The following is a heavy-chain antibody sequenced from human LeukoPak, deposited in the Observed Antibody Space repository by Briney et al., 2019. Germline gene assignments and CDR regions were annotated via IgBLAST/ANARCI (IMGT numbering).Heavy chain of an antibody. J-gene: IGHJ4*02. Sequence: GGSLRLSCAASGFTFASYAMTWVRQAPGKGLEWFSAISGSGGSTYYADSVKGRFTISRDNYENTLYLQVNSLRAEDTAVYYCAHISSSWPDYWGQGTLVTVSS. V-gene: IGHV3-23*01. CDR2: ISGSGGST. CDR3: AHISSSWPDY. CDR1: GFTFASYA. D-gene: IGHD6-13*01.